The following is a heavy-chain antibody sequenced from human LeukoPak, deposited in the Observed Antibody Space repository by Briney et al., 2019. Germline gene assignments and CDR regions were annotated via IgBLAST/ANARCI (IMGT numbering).Heavy chain of an antibody. CDR3: ARSRPSKSRYSSSPGWFDP. J-gene: IGHJ5*02. D-gene: IGHD6-6*01. CDR2: IYHSGST. V-gene: IGHV4-30-2*01. Sequence: PSETLSLTCTVSGGSISSGGYYWSWIRQPPGKGLEWIGYIYHSGSTYYNPSLKSRVTISVDTSKNQFSLKLSSVTAADTAVYYCARSRPSKSRYSSSPGWFDPWGQGTLVTVSS. CDR1: GGSISSGGYY.